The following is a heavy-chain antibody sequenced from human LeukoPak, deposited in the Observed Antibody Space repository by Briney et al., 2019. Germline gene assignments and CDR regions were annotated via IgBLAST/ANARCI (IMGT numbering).Heavy chain of an antibody. CDR1: GFTFDAYE. D-gene: IGHD2/OR15-2a*01. J-gene: IGHJ5*01. CDR2: ISGSGRTI. Sequence: GGSLRLSCAASGFTFDAYETNWVRQAPGKGLEWVSYISGSGRTIYYADSVKGRFTISWDNPKNPVYLQMNRLRAEDTAVYYCARGVYGRFDSWGQGTLVTVSS. CDR3: ARGVYGRFDS. V-gene: IGHV3-48*03.